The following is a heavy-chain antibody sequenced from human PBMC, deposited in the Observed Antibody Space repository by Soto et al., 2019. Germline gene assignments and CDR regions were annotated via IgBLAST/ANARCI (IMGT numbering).Heavy chain of an antibody. Sequence: SETLSLTCTVSGGSVSSYYWSWIRQSPGKGLEWIGYIYYSGSTKYKPSLKSRVTISVDTSKNQFSLKVSSATAADTAVYYCASHANVHCGLGTADYWGQGALVTVSS. V-gene: IGHV4-59*08. D-gene: IGHD2-15*01. CDR2: IYYSGST. J-gene: IGHJ4*02. CDR3: ASHANVHCGLGTADY. CDR1: GGSVSSYY.